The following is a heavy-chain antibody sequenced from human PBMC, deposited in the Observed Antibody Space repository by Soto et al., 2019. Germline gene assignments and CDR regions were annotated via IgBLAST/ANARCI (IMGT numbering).Heavy chain of an antibody. V-gene: IGHV3-30-3*02. CDR2: ISYDGSNK. CDR1: GFTFSSYA. D-gene: IGHD3-22*01. J-gene: IGHJ4*02. Sequence: QVQLVESGGGVVQPGRSLRLSCAASGFTFSSYAMHWVRQAPGKGLEWVAVISYDGSNKYYADSVKGRLTISRDNSKNTLYLQMNSLRAEDTAVYYCAKSYYDSSGGFDYWGQGTLVTVSS. CDR3: AKSYYDSSGGFDY.